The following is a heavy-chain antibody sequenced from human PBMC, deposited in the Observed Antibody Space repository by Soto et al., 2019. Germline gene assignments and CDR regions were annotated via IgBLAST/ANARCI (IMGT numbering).Heavy chain of an antibody. V-gene: IGHV3-23*01. J-gene: IGHJ4*02. CDR3: AKGSIEYSASVDN. CDR1: GFSFSSYA. D-gene: IGHD5-12*01. Sequence: DVQLLESGGGLVQPGGSLRLSCAASGFSFSSYAMVWVRQAPGKGLEWVAVISARGGSSYFADSVKGLFTLSRDNSKNVLSLEMNSLSAEDTAIYFCAKGSIEYSASVDNWGQGTLVVVSS. CDR2: ISARGGSS.